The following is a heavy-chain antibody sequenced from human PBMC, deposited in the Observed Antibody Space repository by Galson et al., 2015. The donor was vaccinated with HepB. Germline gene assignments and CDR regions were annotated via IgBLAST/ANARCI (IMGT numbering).Heavy chain of an antibody. CDR1: GFTFSSYG. CDR3: ARDQLWLLMFWFDY. CDR2: IWYDGSNK. D-gene: IGHD5-18*01. V-gene: IGHV3-33*01. J-gene: IGHJ4*02. Sequence: SLRLSCAASGFTFSSYGMHWVRQAPGKGLEWVAVIWYDGSNKYYADSVKGRFTISRDNSKNTLYLQMNSLRAEDTAVYYCARDQLWLLMFWFDYWGQGTLVTVSS.